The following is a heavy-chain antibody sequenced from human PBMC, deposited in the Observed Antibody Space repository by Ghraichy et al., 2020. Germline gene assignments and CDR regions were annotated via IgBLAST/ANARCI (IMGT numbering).Heavy chain of an antibody. V-gene: IGHV3-13*01. D-gene: IGHD6-19*01. J-gene: IGHJ2*01. Sequence: GGSLRLFCAASGFTFSSYDMHWVRQPTGKGLEWVSAIGTGGDTYYPGSVKGRFTISRENAKNSLYLQMNSLRAGDTAVYYCAREARDSSGWDDWYFDLWGRGTLVTVSS. CDR1: GFTFSSYD. CDR3: AREARDSSGWDDWYFDL. CDR2: IGTGGDT.